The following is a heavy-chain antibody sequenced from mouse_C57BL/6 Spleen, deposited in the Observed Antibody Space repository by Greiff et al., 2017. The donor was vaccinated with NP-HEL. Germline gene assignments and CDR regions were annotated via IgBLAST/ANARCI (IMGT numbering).Heavy chain of an antibody. CDR2: IHPNSGST. J-gene: IGHJ2*01. Sequence: QVQLQQPGAELVKPGASVKLSCKASGYTFTSYWMHWVKQRPGQGLEWIGMIHPNSGSTNYNEKFKSKATLTVDKSSSTAYMQLSSLTSEDSAVYYCERERDWSFDYWGQGTTLTVSS. CDR1: GYTFTSYW. V-gene: IGHV1-64*01. CDR3: ERERDWSFDY.